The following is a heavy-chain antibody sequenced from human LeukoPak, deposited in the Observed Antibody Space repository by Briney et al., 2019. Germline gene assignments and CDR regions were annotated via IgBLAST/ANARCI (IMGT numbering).Heavy chain of an antibody. Sequence: GGSLRLSCTASGFTFSSYAIHWVRQAPGKGLEWVSYISSSGSTIYYADSVKGRFTISRDNAKNSLYLQMNSLRAEDTAVYYCARDSGRHGFDYWGQGTLVTVSS. D-gene: IGHD3-10*01. CDR3: ARDSGRHGFDY. V-gene: IGHV3-48*03. J-gene: IGHJ4*02. CDR1: GFTFSSYA. CDR2: ISSSGSTI.